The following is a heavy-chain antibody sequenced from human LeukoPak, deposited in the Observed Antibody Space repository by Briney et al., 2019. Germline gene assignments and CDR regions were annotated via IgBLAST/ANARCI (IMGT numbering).Heavy chain of an antibody. CDR3: ARSSGESGFFDY. J-gene: IGHJ4*02. CDR1: GGSMSSGDYY. CDR2: IYYSGST. Sequence: SQTLSLTCTVSGGSMSSGDYYWSWIRQPPGKGLEWIGYIYYSGSTYYNPSLKGRVTISVDTSKNQFSLKLSSVTAADTAVYYCARSSGESGFFDYWGQETLVTVSS. D-gene: IGHD6-19*01. V-gene: IGHV4-30-4*01.